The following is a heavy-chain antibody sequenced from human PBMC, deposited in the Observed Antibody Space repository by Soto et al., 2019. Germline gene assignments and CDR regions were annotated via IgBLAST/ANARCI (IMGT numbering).Heavy chain of an antibody. CDR1: GGSISTSDYY. CDR2: IYFGGTT. J-gene: IGHJ4*02. Sequence: SEILSLTCTVSGGSISTSDYYWSWIRQPPGKGLEWIGYIYFGGTTKYNPSLKSRVSMSVDTSKNQFSLKLTSVTAADTAVYYCARLGGFFQPLDSWGQETLVTVPS. V-gene: IGHV4-61*05. CDR3: ARLGGFFQPLDS. D-gene: IGHD2-15*01.